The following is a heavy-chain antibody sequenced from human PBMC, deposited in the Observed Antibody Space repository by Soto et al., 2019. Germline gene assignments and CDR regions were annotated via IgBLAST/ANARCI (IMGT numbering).Heavy chain of an antibody. J-gene: IGHJ3*02. CDR3: ASPHYDFWSGYYKGANGAFDI. V-gene: IGHV1-69*13. CDR2: IIPIFGTA. D-gene: IGHD3-3*01. Sequence: ASVKVSCKASGGTFSSYAISWVRQAPGQGLEWMGGIIPIFGTANYAQKFQGRVTITADESTSTAYMELSSLRSEDTAVYYCASPHYDFWSGYYKGANGAFDIWGQGTMVTVSS. CDR1: GGTFSSYA.